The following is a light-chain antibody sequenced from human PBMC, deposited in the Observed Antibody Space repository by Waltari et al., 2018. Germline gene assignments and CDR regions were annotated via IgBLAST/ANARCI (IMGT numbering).Light chain of an antibody. CDR1: QSISRF. CDR3: QKYGSLPAT. CDR2: DAS. Sequence: TQSPGTLSLSLAPGATLTVRASQSISRFLAWYQQKPGQAPRLLIYDASSRATGIPDRFSGSGSGTDFSLTISRLEPEDIAVYYCQKYGSLPATFGQGTKVEIK. V-gene: IGKV3-20*01. J-gene: IGKJ1*01.